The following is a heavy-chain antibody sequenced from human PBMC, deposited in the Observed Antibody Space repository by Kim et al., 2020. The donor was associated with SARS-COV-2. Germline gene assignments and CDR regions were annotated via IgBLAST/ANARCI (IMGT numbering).Heavy chain of an antibody. Sequence: ASVKVSCKASGYTFTSYGISWVRQAPGQGLEWMGWISAYNGNTNYAQKLQGRVTMTTDTSTSTAYMELRSLRSDDTAVYYCARNRGYCSGGSCLTPGFFDYWGQGTLVTVSS. CDR1: GYTFTSYG. J-gene: IGHJ4*02. V-gene: IGHV1-18*01. CDR2: ISAYNGNT. CDR3: ARNRGYCSGGSCLTPGFFDY. D-gene: IGHD2-15*01.